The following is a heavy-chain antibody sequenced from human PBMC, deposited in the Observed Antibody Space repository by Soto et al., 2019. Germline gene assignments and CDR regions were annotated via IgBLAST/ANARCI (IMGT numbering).Heavy chain of an antibody. CDR3: ARRLDV. J-gene: IGHJ6*02. Sequence: PSETLSLTCAVYGASFSGYYWSWIRQPPGKGLEWIGEINHSGSTNYNPSLKSRVTISVDTSKNQSSLNLSSVTAADTAVYYCARRLDVWGQGITVTVSS. CDR1: GASFSGYY. CDR2: INHSGST. V-gene: IGHV4-34*01.